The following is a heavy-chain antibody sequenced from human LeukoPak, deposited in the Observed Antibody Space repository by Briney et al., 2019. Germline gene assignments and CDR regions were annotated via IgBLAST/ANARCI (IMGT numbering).Heavy chain of an antibody. CDR1: GYTFTSYY. J-gene: IGHJ4*02. Sequence: ASVKVSCKASGYTFTSYYMHWVRQAPGQGLEWMGIINPSGGSTSYAQKFQGRVTMTRDTSTSTVYMELGSLRSEDTAVYYCARASGAYDILSPFDYWGQGTLVTVSS. D-gene: IGHD3-9*01. CDR3: ARASGAYDILSPFDY. CDR2: INPSGGST. V-gene: IGHV1-46*01.